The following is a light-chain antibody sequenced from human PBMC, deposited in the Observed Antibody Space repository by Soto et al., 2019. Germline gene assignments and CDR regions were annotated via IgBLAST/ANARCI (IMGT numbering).Light chain of an antibody. V-gene: IGKV3-15*01. CDR2: GAS. Sequence: EIVMTQSPATLSVSPGERATLSCSASQSVSSNFAWYQQKPGQAPRLLIYGASTRATGIPARFSGSGSGTEFTLTISSLQSEDFAVYYCQQYNNWPPLTFGGGTKVEIK. J-gene: IGKJ4*01. CDR3: QQYNNWPPLT. CDR1: QSVSSN.